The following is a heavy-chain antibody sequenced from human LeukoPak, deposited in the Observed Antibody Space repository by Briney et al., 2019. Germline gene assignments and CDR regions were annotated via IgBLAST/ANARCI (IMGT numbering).Heavy chain of an antibody. CDR3: AREDGSGSPSFDY. J-gene: IGHJ4*02. Sequence: SETLSLTCTVSGYSISSGYYWGWIRQPPGKGLEWIGSIYHSGSTNYNPSLKSRVTISVDTSKNQFSLKLSSVTAADTAVYYCAREDGSGSPSFDYWGQGTLVTVSS. CDR1: GYSISSGYY. CDR2: IYHSGST. V-gene: IGHV4-38-2*02. D-gene: IGHD3-10*01.